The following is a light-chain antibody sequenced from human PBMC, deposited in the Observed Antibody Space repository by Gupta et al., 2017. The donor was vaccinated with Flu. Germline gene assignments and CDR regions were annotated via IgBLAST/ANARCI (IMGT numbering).Light chain of an antibody. CDR1: QSSDSW. J-gene: IGKJ1*01. CDR3: QQYRSYPWT. Sequence: DIQMTQSSSTLSASVGDRVTITCRASQSSDSWLAWYQQKPGKAAKLLIYKASNLESGVPSRFSGSGSGTEFTLTISSLQPDDFATYYCQQYRSYPWTFGQGTTVEIK. V-gene: IGKV1-5*03. CDR2: KAS.